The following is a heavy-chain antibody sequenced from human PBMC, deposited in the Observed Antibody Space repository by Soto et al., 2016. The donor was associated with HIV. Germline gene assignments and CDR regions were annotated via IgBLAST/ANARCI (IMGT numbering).Heavy chain of an antibody. CDR1: GFSFGDYG. D-gene: IGHD3-3*01. J-gene: IGHJ4*02. V-gene: IGHV3-49*04. CDR3: TRDSTGMVIILDY. CDR2: IRSKGYDERT. Sequence: EVQLVESGGGLVQPGRSLRLSCIGSGFSFGDYGVSWVRQAPGKGLEWVGFIRSKGYDERTEYAASVKGRFTISRDDSKGIAYLQMNSLKTEDTAVYYCTRDSTGMVIILDYWGQGALVTVSA.